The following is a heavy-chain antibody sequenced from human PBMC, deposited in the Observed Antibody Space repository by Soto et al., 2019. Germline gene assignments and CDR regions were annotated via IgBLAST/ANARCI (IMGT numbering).Heavy chain of an antibody. D-gene: IGHD3-22*01. CDR1: GYTFTSYD. V-gene: IGHV1-8*01. CDR2: MNPNSGNT. J-gene: IGHJ3*02. CDR3: AEARENYYYDINMAFDT. Sequence: QVQLVQSGAEVKKPGASVKVSCKASGYTFTSYDINWVRQATGQGLEWMGWMNPNSGNTGYAQKFQGRVTMPRNTPITKANMERSTRKSEETAWYYCAEARENYYYDINMAFDTGGQGTMSPVSS.